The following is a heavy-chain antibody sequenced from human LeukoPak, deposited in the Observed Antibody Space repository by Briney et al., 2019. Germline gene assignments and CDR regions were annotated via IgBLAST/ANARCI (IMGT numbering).Heavy chain of an antibody. V-gene: IGHV3-30*02. D-gene: IGHD3-10*01. CDR3: AKDWRCGELLAYYYIDI. CDR2: IRYDGSNK. J-gene: IGHJ6*03. Sequence: AGSMILSSEASGFTSSSYGMQWVRPAAGKGLEWVAFIRYDGSNKYYADSVKGRFTISRDNSKNTLYLQMNSLRAEDTAVYYCAKDWRCGELLAYYYIDIWGKGTTVTISS. CDR1: GFTSSSYG.